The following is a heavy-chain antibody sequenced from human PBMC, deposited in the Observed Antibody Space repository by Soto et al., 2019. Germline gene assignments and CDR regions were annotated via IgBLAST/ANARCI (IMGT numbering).Heavy chain of an antibody. CDR3: ASGRIAARQDYYYYYYMDV. D-gene: IGHD6-6*01. J-gene: IGHJ6*03. V-gene: IGHV4-59*01. CDR1: GGSISSYY. CDR2: IYYSGST. Sequence: SETLSLTCTVSGGSISSYYWSWIRQPPGKGLEWIGYIYYSGSTNYNPSLKSRVTISVDTSKNQFSLKLSSVTAADMAVYYCASGRIAARQDYYYYYYMDVWGKGTTVTVSS.